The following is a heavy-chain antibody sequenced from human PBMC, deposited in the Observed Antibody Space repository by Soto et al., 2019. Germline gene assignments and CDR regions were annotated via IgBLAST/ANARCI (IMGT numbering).Heavy chain of an antibody. Sequence: XVSLRLYFVSSGFTVSNDCVSWVGQAPGKGLEWVATIKQDGSEKYYVDSVKGRFTVSRDNTKNSLYLQMSTLRAEDTAMYYCARGDYFDRRFDFWGQGALVTVS. J-gene: IGHJ4*02. CDR2: IKQDGSEK. D-gene: IGHD3-9*01. V-gene: IGHV3-7*03. CDR1: GFTVSNDC. CDR3: ARGDYFDRRFDF.